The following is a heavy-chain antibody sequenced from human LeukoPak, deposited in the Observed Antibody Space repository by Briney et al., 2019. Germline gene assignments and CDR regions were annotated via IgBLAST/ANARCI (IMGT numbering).Heavy chain of an antibody. D-gene: IGHD2-2*01. V-gene: IGHV3-30*03. CDR3: AGVVPAGPFDY. J-gene: IGHJ4*02. CDR1: GFTFSSYG. Sequence: GGSLRLSCAASGFTFSSYGMHWVRQAPGKGLEWVAVISYDGSNKYYADSVKGRFTISRDNPKNTLYLQMNSLRAEDTAVYYCAGVVPAGPFDYWGQGTLVTVSS. CDR2: ISYDGSNK.